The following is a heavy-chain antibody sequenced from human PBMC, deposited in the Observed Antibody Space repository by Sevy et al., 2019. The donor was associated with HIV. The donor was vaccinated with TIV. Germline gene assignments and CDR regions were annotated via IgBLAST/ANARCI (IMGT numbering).Heavy chain of an antibody. J-gene: IGHJ3*02. CDR2: ISSSSSTI. V-gene: IGHV3-48*01. Sequence: GGSLRLSCAASGFTFSSYSMNWVRQAPGRGLEWVSYISSSSSTIYYADSVKGRFTISRDNAKNSLYLQMNSLRAEDTAVYYCARPADYDYVWGTRDAFDIWGQWTMVTVSS. CDR3: ARPADYDYVWGTRDAFDI. D-gene: IGHD3-16*01. CDR1: GFTFSSYS.